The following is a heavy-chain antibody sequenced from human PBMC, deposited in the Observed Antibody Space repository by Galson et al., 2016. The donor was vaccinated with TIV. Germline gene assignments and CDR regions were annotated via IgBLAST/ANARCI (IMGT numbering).Heavy chain of an antibody. V-gene: IGHV3-33*01. CDR2: IWYDGTNT. J-gene: IGHJ6*02. D-gene: IGHD1-26*01. CDR3: ARTGANTLYSGGYGDDDGFDF. Sequence: SLRLSCATSGFTLPNYGMTWVRQAPGKGLEWVAVIWYDGTNTHYADSEKGRFTISKDNSENTLNLQMNTLRAEDTAVYYCARTGANTLYSGGYGDDDGFDFWGQGTTATVSS. CDR1: GFTLPNYG.